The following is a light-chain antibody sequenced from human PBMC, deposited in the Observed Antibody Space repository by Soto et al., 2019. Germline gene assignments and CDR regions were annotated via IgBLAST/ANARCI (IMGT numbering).Light chain of an antibody. CDR1: QSISSY. CDR2: AAS. CDR3: QQSYSTPLT. Sequence: DIQMTQSPSSLSASVGDRVTITCRASQSISSYLYWYQQKPGKAPKLLIYAASSLQSGVPSRFSGSGSGTDFTLTISSLQNEDFATYYCQQSYSTPLTFGGGTKVEIK. V-gene: IGKV1-39*01. J-gene: IGKJ4*01.